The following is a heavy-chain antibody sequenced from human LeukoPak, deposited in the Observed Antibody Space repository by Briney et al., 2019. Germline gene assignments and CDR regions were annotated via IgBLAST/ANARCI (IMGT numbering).Heavy chain of an antibody. Sequence: GGSLRLSCAASGFTFSSFGMSWVRQAPGKGLEWVSTISNNGGDTYYADSVRCRFTMSRDNSKNTLFLQMASLRADDTALYYCVKGWGDFWGQGTLVTVSS. V-gene: IGHV3-23*01. CDR1: GFTFSSFG. CDR3: VKGWGDF. D-gene: IGHD7-27*01. CDR2: ISNNGGDT. J-gene: IGHJ4*02.